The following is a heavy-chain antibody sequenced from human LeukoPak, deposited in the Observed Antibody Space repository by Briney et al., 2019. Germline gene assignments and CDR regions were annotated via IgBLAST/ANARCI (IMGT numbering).Heavy chain of an antibody. V-gene: IGHV1-69*13. CDR3: ARGVVVVPAANLYYYYGMDV. D-gene: IGHD2-2*01. J-gene: IGHJ6*04. CDR1: GGTFSSYA. CDR2: IIPIFGTA. Sequence: SAKVSCKASGGTFSSYAISWVRQAPGQGLEWMGGIIPIFGTANYAQKFQGRVTITADESTSTAYMELSSLRSEDTAVYYCARGVVVVPAANLYYYYGMDVWGKGTTVTVSS.